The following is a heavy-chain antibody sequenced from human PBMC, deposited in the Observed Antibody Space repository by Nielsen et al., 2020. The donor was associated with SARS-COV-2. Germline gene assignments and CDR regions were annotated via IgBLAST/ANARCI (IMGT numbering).Heavy chain of an antibody. CDR2: INHSGST. Sequence: RQAPGKGLEWIGEINHSGSTNYNPSLKSRVTISVDTSKNQFSLKLSSVTAADTAVYYCARGWNYYGSGSYPHYYYGMDVWGQGTTVTVSS. J-gene: IGHJ6*02. V-gene: IGHV4-34*01. CDR3: ARGWNYYGSGSYPHYYYGMDV. D-gene: IGHD3-10*01.